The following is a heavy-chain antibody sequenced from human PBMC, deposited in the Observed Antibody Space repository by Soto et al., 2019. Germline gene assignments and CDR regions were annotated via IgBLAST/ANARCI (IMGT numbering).Heavy chain of an antibody. CDR1: GGSISSGDYY. V-gene: IGHV4-30-4*01. Sequence: PSETLSLTCTVSGGSISSGDYYWSWIRQPPGKGLEWIGYIYYSGSTYYNPSLKSRVTISVDTSKNQFSLKLSSATAADTAVYYCARGIYSGYDYTWFDPWGQGTLVTVSS. D-gene: IGHD5-12*01. CDR3: ARGIYSGYDYTWFDP. J-gene: IGHJ5*02. CDR2: IYYSGST.